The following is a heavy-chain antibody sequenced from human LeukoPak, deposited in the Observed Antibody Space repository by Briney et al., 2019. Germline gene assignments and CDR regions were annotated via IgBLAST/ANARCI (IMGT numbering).Heavy chain of an antibody. CDR1: GGSISSGGYY. V-gene: IGHV4-30-2*01. J-gene: IGHJ4*02. CDR2: IYHSGST. D-gene: IGHD2-15*01. CDR3: ARDRMVGRYGY. Sequence: SETLSLTCTVSGGSISSGGYYWSWIRQPPGKGLEWIGYIYHSGSTYYNPSLKSRVTISVDRSKNQFSLKLSSVTAADTAVYYCARDRMVGRYGYWGQGTLVTVSS.